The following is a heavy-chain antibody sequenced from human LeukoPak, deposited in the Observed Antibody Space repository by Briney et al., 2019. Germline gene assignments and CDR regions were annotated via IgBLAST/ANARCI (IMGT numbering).Heavy chain of an antibody. D-gene: IGHD6-19*01. CDR3: AGGGWSFDAFDF. CDR1: GGSISTYY. Sequence: SETLSLTCTVSGGSISTYYWSWIRQSPGKGLEWIGYIHYSGSTNYSPSLKSRVTMSVDTSKYRFSLRLSSLTAADTAVYFCAGGGWSFDAFDFWGQGTMVTVSS. V-gene: IGHV4-59*08. CDR2: IHYSGST. J-gene: IGHJ3*01.